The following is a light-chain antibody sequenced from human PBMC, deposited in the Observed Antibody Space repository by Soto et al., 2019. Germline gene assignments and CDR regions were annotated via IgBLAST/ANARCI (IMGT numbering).Light chain of an antibody. CDR1: QSVSSN. Sequence: ETIMPQSPATLSASPGERVTLSCRASQSVSSNLAWYQQKPGQAPRLLIYGASTRTTDIPARFSGSGSGTDFALTISSPQSEDVAVYYCQQYNNWPPYTFGQGTKLEI. V-gene: IGKV3-15*01. CDR2: GAS. J-gene: IGKJ2*01. CDR3: QQYNNWPPYT.